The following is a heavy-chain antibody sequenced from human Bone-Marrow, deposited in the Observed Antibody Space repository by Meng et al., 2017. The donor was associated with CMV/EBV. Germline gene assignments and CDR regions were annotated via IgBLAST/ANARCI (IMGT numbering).Heavy chain of an antibody. CDR1: EFTFSSYE. J-gene: IGHJ6*02. CDR2: ISSSGSTI. CDR3: ARDKSSSSVEPGMDV. V-gene: IGHV3-48*03. Sequence: GGSLRLSCAASEFTFSSYEMNWVRQAPGKGLEWVSYISSSGSTIYYADSVKGRFTISRDNAKNSLYLQMNSLRAEDTAVYYCARDKSSSSVEPGMDVWGQGTTVTVSS. D-gene: IGHD6-6*01.